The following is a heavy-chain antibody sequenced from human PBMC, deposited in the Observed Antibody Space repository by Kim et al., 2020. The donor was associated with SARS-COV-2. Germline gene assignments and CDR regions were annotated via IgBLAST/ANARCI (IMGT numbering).Heavy chain of an antibody. CDR1: GYSISSGYY. D-gene: IGHD4-17*01. CDR3: ARLPDDYGDPSGGWFDP. V-gene: IGHV4-38-2*02. CDR2: IYHSGST. Sequence: SETLSLTCTVSGYSISSGYYWGWIRQPPGKGLEWIGSIYHSGSTYYNPSLKSRVTISVDTSKNQFSLKLSSVTAADTAVYYCARLPDDYGDPSGGWFDP. J-gene: IGHJ5*02.